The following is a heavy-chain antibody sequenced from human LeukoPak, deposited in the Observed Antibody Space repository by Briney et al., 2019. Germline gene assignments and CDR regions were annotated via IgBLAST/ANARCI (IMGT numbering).Heavy chain of an antibody. CDR3: ARSESLWYYYDSSGYSHYDY. V-gene: IGHV3-23*01. D-gene: IGHD3-22*01. J-gene: IGHJ4*02. Sequence: GGSLRLSCAASGFTFSSYGMSWVRQAPGKGLEWVSAISGSGGSTYYADSVKGRFTISRDNSKNTLYLQMNSLRAEDTAVYYCARSESLWYYYDSSGYSHYDYWGQGTLVTVSS. CDR2: ISGSGGST. CDR1: GFTFSSYG.